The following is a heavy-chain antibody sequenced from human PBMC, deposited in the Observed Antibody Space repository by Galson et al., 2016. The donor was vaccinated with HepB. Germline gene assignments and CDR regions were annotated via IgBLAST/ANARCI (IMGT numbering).Heavy chain of an antibody. D-gene: IGHD6-19*01. CDR2: IESGGST. CDR1: GFSVSSFY. V-gene: IGHV3-53*01. Sequence: SLRLSCAASGFSVSSFYMGWVRQAPGEGLEWVSVIESGGSTVYADSVRGRFIISRDSSKNTIYLQMNSLRAEDTAVYYCASLDTLSGLSHYFDYWGQGILVTVSS. CDR3: ASLDTLSGLSHYFDY. J-gene: IGHJ4*02.